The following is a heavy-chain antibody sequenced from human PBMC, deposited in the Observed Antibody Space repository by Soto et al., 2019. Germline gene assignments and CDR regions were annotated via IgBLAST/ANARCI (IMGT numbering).Heavy chain of an antibody. J-gene: IGHJ4*02. CDR2: IIPIFGTA. CDR1: GGTFSSYA. Sequence: ASVKVSCKASGGTFSSYAMRWVRQAPGQGLEWMGGIIPIFGTANYAQKFQGRVTITADESTSTAYMELSSLRSEDTAVYYCASGVTTVTTFGYWGQGTLVTVSS. V-gene: IGHV1-69*13. D-gene: IGHD4-17*01. CDR3: ASGVTTVTTFGY.